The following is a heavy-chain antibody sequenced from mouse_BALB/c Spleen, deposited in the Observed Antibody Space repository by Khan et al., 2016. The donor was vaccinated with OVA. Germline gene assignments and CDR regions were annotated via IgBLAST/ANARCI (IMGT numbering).Heavy chain of an antibody. CDR1: GFTFSSFG. Sequence: EVELVESGGGLVQPGGSRKLSCAASGFTFSSFGMHWVRQAPEKGLEWVAYISSGRSTIYYADTVKGRFTISRDNPKNTLFLQMTSLRSEDTAMYYSARSDAMDYWGQGTTVTVSS. V-gene: IGHV5-17*02. CDR2: ISSGRSTI. CDR3: ARSDAMDY. J-gene: IGHJ4*01.